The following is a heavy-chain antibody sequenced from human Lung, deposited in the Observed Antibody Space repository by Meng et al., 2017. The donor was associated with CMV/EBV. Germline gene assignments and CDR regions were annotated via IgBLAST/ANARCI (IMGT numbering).Heavy chain of an antibody. CDR3: ARDADSSSFSPESARGYYYFGMDV. CDR2: ISYDGSNK. D-gene: IGHD6-13*01. J-gene: IGHJ6*02. CDR1: GFTFSNYG. Sequence: SXKISXATSGFTFSNYGMHWVRQAPGKGLEWVAFISYDGSNKYYADSVKGRFTISRDNSKNTLYLQMNSLRAEDTAVYYCARDADSSSFSPESARGYYYFGMDVWGQGTTVTVSS. V-gene: IGHV3-30*19.